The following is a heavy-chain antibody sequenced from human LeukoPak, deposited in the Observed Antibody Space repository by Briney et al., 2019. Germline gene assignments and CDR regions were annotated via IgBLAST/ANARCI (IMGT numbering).Heavy chain of an antibody. CDR2: IYTSGTI. CDR3: ARGSPWYYYYMDV. Sequence: SETLSLTCTVSGGSISSYYWSWIRQPAGTALEWTGRIYTSGTITYNPSLKSRVTMSVDTSKNQFSLKLSSVTAADTAVYYCARGSPWYYYYMDVWGKGTTVTVSS. J-gene: IGHJ6*03. CDR1: GGSISSYY. V-gene: IGHV4-4*07.